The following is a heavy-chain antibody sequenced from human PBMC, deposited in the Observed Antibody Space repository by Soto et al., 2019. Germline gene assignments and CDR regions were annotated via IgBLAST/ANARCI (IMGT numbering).Heavy chain of an antibody. J-gene: IGHJ4*02. V-gene: IGHV1-18*01. Sequence: ASVKVSCKASGYTFTSYGFSWVRQAPGKGLEWMGWISAYNGNTNYAQKLQGRVTMTTDTSTSTAYMELRSLRCDDTAVYYCTTAELGYCGGVCARFDDWGEGTLVTVAS. CDR1: GYTFTSYG. CDR3: TTAELGYCGGVCARFDD. D-gene: IGHD2-21*01. CDR2: ISAYNGNT.